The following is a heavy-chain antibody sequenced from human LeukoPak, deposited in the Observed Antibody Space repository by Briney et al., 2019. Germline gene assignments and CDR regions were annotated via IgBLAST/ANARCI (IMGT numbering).Heavy chain of an antibody. CDR2: INPNSGGT. D-gene: IGHD3-3*01. V-gene: IGHV1-2*02. CDR3: AGAPVRFLEWLPTDY. Sequence: ASVKVSCKASGYTFTGYYMHWVRQPPGQGLEWMGWINPNSGGTNYAQKFQGRVTMTRDTSISTAYMELSRLRSDDTAVYYCAGAPVRFLEWLPTDYWGQGTLVTVSS. CDR1: GYTFTGYY. J-gene: IGHJ4*02.